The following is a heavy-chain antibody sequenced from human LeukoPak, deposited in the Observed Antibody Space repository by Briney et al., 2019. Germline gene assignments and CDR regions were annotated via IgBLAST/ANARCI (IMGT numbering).Heavy chain of an antibody. V-gene: IGHV4-31*03. CDR2: IYYSGST. D-gene: IGHD3-3*01. CDR1: GGSISSGGYY. J-gene: IGHJ5*02. Sequence: SQTLSLTCTVSGGSISSGGYYRSWIRQRPGKGLEWIGYIYYSGSTYYNPSLKSRVTISVDTSKNQFSLKLSSVTAADTAVYYCASPQTFWSGWSNWFDPWGQGTLVTVSS. CDR3: ASPQTFWSGWSNWFDP.